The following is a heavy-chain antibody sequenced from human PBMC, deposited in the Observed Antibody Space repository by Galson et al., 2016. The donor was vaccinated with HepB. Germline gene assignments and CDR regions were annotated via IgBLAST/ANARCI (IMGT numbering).Heavy chain of an antibody. D-gene: IGHD3-22*01. CDR3: ARGFYYRNFDY. J-gene: IGHJ4*02. V-gene: IGHV4-34*01. Sequence: SETLSLTCAVSGESFSGYFWNWIRQAPGKGLEWIGEINRSGTTNYNPSLKSRVTISLDASKKHFSLNLNSVTAADTAVYYCARGFYYRNFDYWGQGTLVTVSA. CDR1: GESFSGYF. CDR2: INRSGTT.